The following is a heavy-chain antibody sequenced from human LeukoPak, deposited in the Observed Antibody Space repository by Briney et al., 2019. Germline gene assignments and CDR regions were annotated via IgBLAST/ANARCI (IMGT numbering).Heavy chain of an antibody. J-gene: IGHJ4*02. D-gene: IGHD6-13*01. Sequence: SKTLSLTCAVYGGSFSGYYYSWIRQPPGKGLEWIGEINHSGSTTYNPSLNSRVIILVGTSENQFSPKLRSVTAADTAVYYCARGEGQRQLVHIHWGQGTLVTVSS. CDR2: INHSGST. CDR1: GGSFSGYY. CDR3: ARGEGQRQLVHIH. V-gene: IGHV4-34*01.